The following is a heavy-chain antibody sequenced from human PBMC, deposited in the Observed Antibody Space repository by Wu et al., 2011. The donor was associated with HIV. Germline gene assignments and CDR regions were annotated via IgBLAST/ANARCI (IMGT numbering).Heavy chain of an antibody. CDR2: VIPVFDTT. Sequence: QVQLVQSGAEVKKPGSSVKVSCKASGGTFSSYAINWVRQAPGQGPEWMGRVIPVFDTTDYAPRFQGRVTITADESTSTAYMELSSLRSEDTAVYYCAGFLWLQSVDFWGQGTLVTVSS. J-gene: IGHJ4*02. CDR1: GGTFSSYA. V-gene: IGHV1-69*18. CDR3: AGFLWLQSVDF. D-gene: IGHD5-24*01.